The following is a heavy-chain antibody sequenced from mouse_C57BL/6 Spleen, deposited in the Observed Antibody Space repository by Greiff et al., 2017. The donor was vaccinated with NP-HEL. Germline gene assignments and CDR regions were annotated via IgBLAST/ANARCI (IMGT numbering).Heavy chain of an antibody. V-gene: IGHV1-9*01. D-gene: IGHD1-1*01. CDR2: ILPGSGST. Sequence: LVESGAELMKPGASVKLSCKATGYTFTGYWIEWVKQRPGHGLEWIGEILPGSGSTNYNEKFKGKATFTADTSSNTAYMQLSSLTTEDSAIYYCAKGTTVVGDWYFDVWGTGTTVTVSS. CDR3: AKGTTVVGDWYFDV. CDR1: GYTFTGYW. J-gene: IGHJ1*03.